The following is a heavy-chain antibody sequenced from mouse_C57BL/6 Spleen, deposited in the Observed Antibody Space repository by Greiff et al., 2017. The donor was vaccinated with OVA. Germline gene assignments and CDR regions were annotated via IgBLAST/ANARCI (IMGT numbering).Heavy chain of an antibody. J-gene: IGHJ4*01. Sequence: DVKLVESGGGLVKPGGSLKLSCAASGFTFSDYGMHWVRQAPEKGLEWVAYISSGSSTIYYADTVKGRFTISRDNAKNTLFLQMTSLRSEDTAMCYCARGLYAMDYWGQGTSVTVSS. CDR2: ISSGSSTI. V-gene: IGHV5-17*01. CDR3: ARGLYAMDY. CDR1: GFTFSDYG.